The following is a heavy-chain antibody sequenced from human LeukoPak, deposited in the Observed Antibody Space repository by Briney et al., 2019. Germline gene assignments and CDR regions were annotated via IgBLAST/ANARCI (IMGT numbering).Heavy chain of an antibody. CDR2: SYYTGNT. D-gene: IGHD2-15*01. CDR1: GDSISSSSYF. J-gene: IGHJ2*01. Sequence: SETLSLICTVSGDSISSSSYFWGWIRQSPGQGLEWIGTSYYTGNTYYNPSLKSRVTISLDTSRNQFSLRLTSVIVADTALYYCARMRSYWYFDLWGRGTLVAVSS. V-gene: IGHV4-39*07. CDR3: ARMRSYWYFDL.